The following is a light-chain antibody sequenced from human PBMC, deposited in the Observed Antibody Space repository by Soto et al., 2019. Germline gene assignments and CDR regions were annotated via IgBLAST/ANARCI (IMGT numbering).Light chain of an antibody. CDR2: GAS. Sequence: DIVLTQSPGTLSLSPGERATLSCRASQSVSSSYLAWYQQKPGPAPRLLIYGASIRATGIPDRFSGSGSGTHFTITISSLEPEEFAVYYFQQDGSSPLTFGGGTKVEIK. CDR1: QSVSSSY. J-gene: IGKJ4*01. V-gene: IGKV3-20*01. CDR3: QQDGSSPLT.